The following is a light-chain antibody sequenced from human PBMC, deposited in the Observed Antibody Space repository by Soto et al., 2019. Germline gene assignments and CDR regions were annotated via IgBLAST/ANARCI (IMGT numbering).Light chain of an antibody. CDR2: AAS. V-gene: IGKV1-27*01. CDR3: QKYNSAPRT. CDR1: QDIGSS. Sequence: DIQMTQSPSSLSVSVGDRVTITCRASQDIGSSLGWFQQKPGKAPKSLIYAASTLQSGVPSRFSGSGSGTDFTLTISSLQPEDVATYYCQKYNSAPRTFGQGTKLEIK. J-gene: IGKJ2*01.